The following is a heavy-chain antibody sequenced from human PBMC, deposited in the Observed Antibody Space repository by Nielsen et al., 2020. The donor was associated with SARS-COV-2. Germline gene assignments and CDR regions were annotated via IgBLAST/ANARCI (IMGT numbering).Heavy chain of an antibody. CDR1: GYSFTSYE. J-gene: IGHJ4*03. Sequence: ASVKVSCKASGYSFTSYEINWVRQATGQGLEWMGWMNPNSGNTGYAQKFQGRVTMTTDTSTSTAYMEVRRLRSDDTAIYYCARDRKVAVSGSSPDYWGQGTMVTVSS. D-gene: IGHD6-19*01. CDR2: MNPNSGNT. CDR3: ARDRKVAVSGSSPDY. V-gene: IGHV1-8*02.